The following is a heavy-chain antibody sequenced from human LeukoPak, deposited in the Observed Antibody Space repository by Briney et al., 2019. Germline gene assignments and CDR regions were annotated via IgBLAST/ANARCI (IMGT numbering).Heavy chain of an antibody. D-gene: IGHD1-26*01. J-gene: IGHJ4*02. CDR3: ARRARYGGCHFDY. CDR1: GFTFSTYW. V-gene: IGHV3-74*01. Sequence: GGSLRLSCAASGFTFSTYWMHWVRHAPGKGLVWVSRINSDESSTNYADSVKGRFTISRDNAKNTLYLQMNSLRAEDTAVYYCARRARYGGCHFDYWGQGILVTVSS. CDR2: INSDESST.